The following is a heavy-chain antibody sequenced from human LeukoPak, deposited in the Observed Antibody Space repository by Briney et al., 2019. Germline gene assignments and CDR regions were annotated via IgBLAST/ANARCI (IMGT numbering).Heavy chain of an antibody. D-gene: IGHD3-3*01. CDR3: ARGFEYYDFWSGYSDY. CDR2: ISGSGGST. CDR1: GFTFSSYA. J-gene: IGHJ4*02. V-gene: IGHV3-23*01. Sequence: GGSLRLSCAASGFTFSSYAMSWVRQAPGKGLEWVSAISGSGGSTYYADSVKGRFTISRDNSKNTLYLQMNSLRAEDTAVYYCARGFEYYDFWSGYSDYWGQGTLVTVS.